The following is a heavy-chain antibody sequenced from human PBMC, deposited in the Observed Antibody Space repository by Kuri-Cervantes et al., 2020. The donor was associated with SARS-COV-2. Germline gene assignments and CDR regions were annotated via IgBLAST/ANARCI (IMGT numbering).Heavy chain of an antibody. Sequence: GESLKISCAASGFTFSSYSMNWVRQAPGKGLEWVSYISSSSSTIYYADSVKDRFTISRDNAKNSLYLQMNSLRDEDTAVYYCARAGYYRGMSWFDPWGQGTLVTVSS. CDR2: ISSSSSTI. D-gene: IGHD1-14*01. CDR1: GFTFSSYS. CDR3: ARAGYYRGMSWFDP. V-gene: IGHV3-48*02. J-gene: IGHJ5*02.